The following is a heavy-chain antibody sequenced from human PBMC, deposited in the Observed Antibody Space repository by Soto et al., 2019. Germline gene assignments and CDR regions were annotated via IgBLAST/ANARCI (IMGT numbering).Heavy chain of an antibody. Sequence: EVQLVESGGGLVKPGGSLRLSCAASVFTFSSYTINWVRHAPGKGLEWVSSIISSNSYIYYADSVKGRFTISRDNARNSLFLQMNSLRAEDTAVYYFVRVSYCGYDSDAFDIWGQGTMVIVSS. CDR3: VRVSYCGYDSDAFDI. CDR2: IISSNSYI. V-gene: IGHV3-21*01. D-gene: IGHD5-12*01. J-gene: IGHJ3*02. CDR1: VFTFSSYT.